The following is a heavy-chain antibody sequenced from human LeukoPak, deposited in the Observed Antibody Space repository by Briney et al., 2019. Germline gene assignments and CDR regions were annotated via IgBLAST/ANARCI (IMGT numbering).Heavy chain of an antibody. CDR1: GFTFSSYS. CDR2: MKKDGSET. V-gene: IGHV3-7*01. CDR3: GRHRSGSGTYFIDY. D-gene: IGHD3-10*01. Sequence: GGSLRLSCVVSGFTFSSYSMIWVRQAPGKGPQWVANMKKDGSETNYVDSVKGRFTISRDNAKNSLYLQMNSLRAEDTAVYYVGRHRSGSGTYFIDYWGQGTLVSVSS. J-gene: IGHJ4*02.